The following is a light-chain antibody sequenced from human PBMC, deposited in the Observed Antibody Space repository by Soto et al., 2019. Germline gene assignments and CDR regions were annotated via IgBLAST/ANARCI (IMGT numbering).Light chain of an antibody. V-gene: IGLV2-23*01. CDR3: CAYAGSPLV. CDR2: EGS. CDR1: LGDVGGYNL. J-gene: IGLJ1*01. Sequence: QSVLTQPASVSGSPGQSITISCTGTLGDVGGYNLVSWYQQHPGKVPKLLVFEGSKRPSGVSDRFSVSKSGNTASLTISGLQAEDDADYYCCAYAGSPLVFGTGTKVTVL.